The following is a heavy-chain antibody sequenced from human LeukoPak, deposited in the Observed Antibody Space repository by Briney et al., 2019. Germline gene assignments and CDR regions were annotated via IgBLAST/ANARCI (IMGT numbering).Heavy chain of an antibody. CDR3: ATLLRDNFDY. V-gene: IGHV4-30-2*01. CDR1: GGSISSGGYS. CDR2: IYHSGST. J-gene: IGHJ4*02. Sequence: PSETLSLTCAVSGGSISSGGYSWSWIRQPPGKGLEWIGYIYHSGSTYYNPSLKSRVTISVDRSKNQFSLKLSSVTAADTAVYYCATLLRDNFDYWGQGTLVTVSS. D-gene: IGHD3-22*01.